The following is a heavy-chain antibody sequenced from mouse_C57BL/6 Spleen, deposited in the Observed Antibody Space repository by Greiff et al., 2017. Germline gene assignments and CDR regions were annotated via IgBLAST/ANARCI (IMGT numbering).Heavy chain of an antibody. Sequence: EVQVVESGGGLVKPGGSLKLSCAASGFTFSDYGMHWVRQAPEKGLEWVAYISSGSSTIYYADTVKGRFTISRDKAKNTLFLQMTSLRSEDTAMYYCARANYYGSSYYAMDYWGQGTSVTVSS. CDR2: ISSGSSTI. D-gene: IGHD1-1*01. CDR3: ARANYYGSSYYAMDY. J-gene: IGHJ4*01. CDR1: GFTFSDYG. V-gene: IGHV5-17*01.